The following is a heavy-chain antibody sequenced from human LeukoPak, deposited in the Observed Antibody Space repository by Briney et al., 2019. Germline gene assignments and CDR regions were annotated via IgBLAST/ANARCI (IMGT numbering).Heavy chain of an antibody. CDR2: ISSSSSYI. V-gene: IGHV3-21*01. CDR1: GFTFSSYS. J-gene: IGHJ5*02. Sequence: PGGSLRLSCAASGFTFSSYSMNWVRQAPGKGLEWVSSISSSSSYIYYADSVKGRFTISRDNAKNSLYLQMSSLRAEDTAVYYCARVPKGKYIAAAGPLEFDPWGQGTLVTVSS. D-gene: IGHD6-13*01. CDR3: ARVPKGKYIAAAGPLEFDP.